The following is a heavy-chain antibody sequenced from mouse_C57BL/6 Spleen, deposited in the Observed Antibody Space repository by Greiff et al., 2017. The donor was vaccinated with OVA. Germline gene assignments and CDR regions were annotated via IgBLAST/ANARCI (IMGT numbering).Heavy chain of an antibody. CDR3: ARYYGSSYYFDY. J-gene: IGHJ2*01. D-gene: IGHD1-1*01. Sequence: QVQLKESGPELVKPGASVKISCKASGYSFTSYYIHWVKQRPGQGLEWIGWIYPGSGNTKYNEKFKGKATLTADTSSSTAYMQLSSLTSEDSAVYYCARYYGSSYYFDYWGQGTTLTVSS. CDR1: GYSFTSYY. CDR2: IYPGSGNT. V-gene: IGHV1-66*01.